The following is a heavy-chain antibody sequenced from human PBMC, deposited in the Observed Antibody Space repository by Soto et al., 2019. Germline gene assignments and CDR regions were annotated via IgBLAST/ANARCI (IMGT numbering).Heavy chain of an antibody. CDR2: FDPCGSDT. J-gene: IGHJ4*02. V-gene: IGHV1-24*01. CDR3: ATMGFCGPGCYSFDY. D-gene: IGHD2-21*01. CDR1: GYTLAELA. Sequence: ASVKVSCKVSGYTLAELAIHWVRQAHGKGFEWMGGFDPCGSDTIYAQKFQGRGSMTSDTSTETGNLELESLTSEDTAFYYCATMGFCGPGCYSFDYWGQGTMVTVSS.